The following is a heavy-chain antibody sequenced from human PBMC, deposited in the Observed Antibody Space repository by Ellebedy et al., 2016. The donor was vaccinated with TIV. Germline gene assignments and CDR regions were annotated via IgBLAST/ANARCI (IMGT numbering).Heavy chain of an antibody. CDR1: GYTFTTYD. Sequence: AASVKVSCKASGYTFTTYDLTWVRQATGQGLEWMAWMNPKSGDTGYAQKFQGRVTITRDTSINTAYMELSSLRSEDTAVYYCATVTRSYYYYYGMDVWGQGTTVTVSS. V-gene: IGHV1-8*03. J-gene: IGHJ6*02. CDR2: MNPKSGDT. CDR3: ATVTRSYYYYYGMDV.